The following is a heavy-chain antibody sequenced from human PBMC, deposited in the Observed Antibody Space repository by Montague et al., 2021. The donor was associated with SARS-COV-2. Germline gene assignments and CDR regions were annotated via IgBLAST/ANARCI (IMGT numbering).Heavy chain of an antibody. Sequence: SETLSLTCIVAGDSIRSSSYYWGWIRQPPGRGLVWIGSINYDGSTYYYLYFRSRVTISVDTYKTQFSLKLSSVTAAATAVYSCARRVHPAFGSGAICYWGHTVLVTASS. D-gene: IGHD6-19*01. CDR1: GDSIRSSSYY. V-gene: IGHV4-39*01. CDR2: INYDGST. J-gene: IGHJ4*03. CDR3: ARRVHPAFGSGAICY.